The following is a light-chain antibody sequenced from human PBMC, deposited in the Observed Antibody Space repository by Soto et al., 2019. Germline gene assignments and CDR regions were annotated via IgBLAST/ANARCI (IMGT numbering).Light chain of an antibody. Sequence: QSALTQPPSASGSPGQSVTISCTGTSSDVGTYNYVSWYQQHPGRAPRLLIYGVTTRPSGISDRFSASKSGLTASLTISGLQPEDEADYYCSSFTSNRIYVFGPGTKLTVL. CDR1: SSDVGTYNY. CDR2: GVT. J-gene: IGLJ1*01. CDR3: SSFTSNRIYV. V-gene: IGLV2-14*03.